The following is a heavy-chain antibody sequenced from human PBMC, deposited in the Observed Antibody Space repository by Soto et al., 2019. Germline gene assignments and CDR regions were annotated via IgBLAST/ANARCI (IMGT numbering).Heavy chain of an antibody. CDR3: AINDHSSGWYGLDY. CDR2: IWYDGSNK. D-gene: IGHD6-19*01. Sequence: AGSLRLSCAASGLTFSSYGMHWVRQAPGKGLEWVAVIWYDGSNKYYADSVKGRFTISRDNSKNTLYLQMNSLRAEDTAVYYCAINDHSSGWYGLDYWGQGTLVTGSS. V-gene: IGHV3-33*01. J-gene: IGHJ4*02. CDR1: GLTFSSYG.